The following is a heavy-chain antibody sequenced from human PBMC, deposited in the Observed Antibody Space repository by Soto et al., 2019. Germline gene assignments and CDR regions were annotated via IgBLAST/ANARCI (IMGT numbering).Heavy chain of an antibody. J-gene: IGHJ5*02. Sequence: ASVKVSCKASGYTFTSYAMHWVRQAPGQRLEWMGWINAGNGNTKYSQKFQGRVTITRDTSASTAYMELSSLRSEDTAVYYCARDTLATYYYDSSGYPLGFDPWGQGTLGTVSA. CDR2: INAGNGNT. CDR1: GYTFTSYA. V-gene: IGHV1-3*01. CDR3: ARDTLATYYYDSSGYPLGFDP. D-gene: IGHD3-22*01.